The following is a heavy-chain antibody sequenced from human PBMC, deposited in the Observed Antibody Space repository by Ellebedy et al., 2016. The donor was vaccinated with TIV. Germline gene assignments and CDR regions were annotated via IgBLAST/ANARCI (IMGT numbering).Heavy chain of an antibody. CDR3: ARGIAVAGIGNWFDS. V-gene: IGHV5-51*01. J-gene: IGHJ5*01. CDR2: IYPGDSDT. Sequence: GESLKISXKGSGYIFSTYWIAWVRQMPGKGLEYMGIIYPGDSDTRYSPSFQGQVTISADNSIDTAYLQWSSLEASDTAIYYCARGIAVAGIGNWFDSWGQGTLVTVSS. D-gene: IGHD6-19*01. CDR1: GYIFSTYW.